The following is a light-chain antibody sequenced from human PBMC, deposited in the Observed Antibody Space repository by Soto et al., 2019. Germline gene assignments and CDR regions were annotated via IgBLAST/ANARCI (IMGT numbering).Light chain of an antibody. CDR3: DSYAGSNNFYV. V-gene: IGLV2-8*01. Sequence: QSVLTQPPSASGSPGQSVTISCTGTSSDVGGYNYVSWYQQRPGKAPKLMIYQVNNRPSGVPDRFSGSKSGNTASLTVSGLQAEDEADYYCDSYAGSNNFYVFGTGTKVTVL. CDR2: QVN. CDR1: SSDVGGYNY. J-gene: IGLJ1*01.